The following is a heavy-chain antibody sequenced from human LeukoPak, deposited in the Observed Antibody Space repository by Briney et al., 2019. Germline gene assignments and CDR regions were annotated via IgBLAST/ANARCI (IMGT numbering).Heavy chain of an antibody. Sequence: GGSLRLSCAASGCTFSSYSMNWVRQAPGKGLEWVSSISSSSSYIYYADSVKGRFTISRDNAKNSLYLQMNSLRAEDTAVYYCASGLYCSGGSCNGRDYWGQGTLVTVSS. CDR2: ISSSSSYI. V-gene: IGHV3-21*01. CDR3: ASGLYCSGGSCNGRDY. D-gene: IGHD2-15*01. CDR1: GCTFSSYS. J-gene: IGHJ4*02.